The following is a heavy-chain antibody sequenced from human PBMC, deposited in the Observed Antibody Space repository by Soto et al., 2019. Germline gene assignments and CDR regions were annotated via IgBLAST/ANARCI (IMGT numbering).Heavy chain of an antibody. CDR2: ISYDGSNK. CDR1: GFTFSSYA. Sequence: PGGSLRLSCAASGFTFSSYAMHWVRQAPGKGLEWVAVISYDGSNKYYADSVKGRFTISRDNSKNTLYLQMNSLRAEDTAVYYCARARPTIGYWGQGTLVTVSS. J-gene: IGHJ4*02. V-gene: IGHV3-30-3*01. CDR3: ARARPTIGY.